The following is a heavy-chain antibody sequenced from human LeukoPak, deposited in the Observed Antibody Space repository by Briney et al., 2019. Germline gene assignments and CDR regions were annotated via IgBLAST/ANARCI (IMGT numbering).Heavy chain of an antibody. Sequence: SGGSLRLSCAASGFIFSRYAMPWVRQAPGKGLEWVAVISYDGFNKFYANSVKGRFTISRDNSKNTLSLQMSSLRAEDTALYYCARDYYDILTGLTFDYWGQGTLVTVSS. J-gene: IGHJ4*02. V-gene: IGHV3-30-3*01. CDR1: GFIFSRYA. CDR2: ISYDGFNK. CDR3: ARDYYDILTGLTFDY. D-gene: IGHD3-9*01.